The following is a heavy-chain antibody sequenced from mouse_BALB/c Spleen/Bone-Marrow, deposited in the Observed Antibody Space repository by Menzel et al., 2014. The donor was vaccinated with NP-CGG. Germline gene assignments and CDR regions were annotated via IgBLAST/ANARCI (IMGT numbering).Heavy chain of an antibody. CDR3: ARENYGSSPAY. CDR2: IDPYNGGT. CDR1: GYAFXSYN. J-gene: IGHJ3*01. V-gene: IGHV1S135*01. D-gene: IGHD1-1*01. Sequence: EVHLVESGPELVKPGASVKVSCKASGYAFXSYNMYWVKQSHGKSLEWIGYIDPYNGGTSYNQKFKGKATLTVDKSSSTAYMHLNSLTSEDSAVYYCARENYGSSPAYWGQGTLVTVSA.